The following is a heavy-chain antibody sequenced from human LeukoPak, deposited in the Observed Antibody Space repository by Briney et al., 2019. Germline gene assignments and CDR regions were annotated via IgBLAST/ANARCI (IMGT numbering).Heavy chain of an antibody. CDR3: ARDHPTSALDY. D-gene: IGHD2/OR15-2a*01. J-gene: IGHJ4*02. CDR1: GFTFSSYA. CDR2: ISYDGSNK. Sequence: GGSLRLSCAASGFTFSSYAMPWVRQAPGKGLEWVAVISYDGSNKYYADSVKGRFTISRDNSKNTLYLQMNSLRAEDTAVYYCARDHPTSALDYWGQGTLVTVSS. V-gene: IGHV3-30-3*01.